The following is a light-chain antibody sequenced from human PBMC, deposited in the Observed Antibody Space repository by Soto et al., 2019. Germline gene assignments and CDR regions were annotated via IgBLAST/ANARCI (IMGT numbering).Light chain of an antibody. CDR1: QSVSSN. CDR3: QQYDNWPQT. J-gene: IGKJ1*01. V-gene: IGKV3-15*01. Sequence: EIVMTQSPATLSVSPWERATLSCMASQSVSSNLAWYQQKPGQAPRLLIYGASTRATGIPARFSGTGSGTDFTLTVSSLQSEDFAVYYCQQYDNWPQTFGQGTKVDTK. CDR2: GAS.